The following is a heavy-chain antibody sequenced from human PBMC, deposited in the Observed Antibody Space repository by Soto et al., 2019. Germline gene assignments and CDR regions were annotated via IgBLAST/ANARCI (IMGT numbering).Heavy chain of an antibody. CDR1: GYTFTGYY. Sequence: GASVKVSCKASGYTFTGYYMHWVRQAPGQGLEWMGWINPNSGGTNYTQKFQGRVTMTRDTSISTAYTELSRLRSDDTAVYYCGIAAAEYYFDYWGQGTLVTVSS. D-gene: IGHD6-13*01. V-gene: IGHV1-2*02. CDR2: INPNSGGT. J-gene: IGHJ4*02. CDR3: GIAAAEYYFDY.